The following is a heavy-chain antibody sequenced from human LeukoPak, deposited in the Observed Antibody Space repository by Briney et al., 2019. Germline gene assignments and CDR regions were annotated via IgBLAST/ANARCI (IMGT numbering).Heavy chain of an antibody. Sequence: SETLSLTCTVSGGSISSYYWSWIRQPPGKGLEWIGYIYYSGSTYYNPSLKSRVTISVDTSKNQFSLKLSSVTAADTAVYYCARGSYDILTGYAMFDYWGQGTLVTVSS. CDR2: IYYSGST. CDR3: ARGSYDILTGYAMFDY. CDR1: GGSISSYY. V-gene: IGHV4-59*12. D-gene: IGHD3-9*01. J-gene: IGHJ4*02.